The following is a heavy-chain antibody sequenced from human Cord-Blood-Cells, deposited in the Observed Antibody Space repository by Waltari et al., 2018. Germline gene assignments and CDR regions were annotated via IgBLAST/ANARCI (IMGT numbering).Heavy chain of an antibody. CDR1: GGTFSSYA. J-gene: IGHJ3*02. CDR2: GIPILGIA. CDR3: ARSVRSAFDI. D-gene: IGHD3-22*01. Sequence: QVQLVQSGAEVKKPGSSVKVSCKASGGTFSSYAISWVRQAPGQGLEWMGRGIPILGIANYAQKFQGRVTITADKSTSTAYMELSSLRSEDTAVYYCARSVRSAFDIWGQGTMVTVSS. V-gene: IGHV1-69*09.